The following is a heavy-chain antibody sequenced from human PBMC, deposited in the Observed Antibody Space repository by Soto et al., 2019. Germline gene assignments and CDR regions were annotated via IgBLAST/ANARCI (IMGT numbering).Heavy chain of an antibody. V-gene: IGHV4-31*03. CDR2: IQFRGTT. CDR1: GGSITSHTHY. D-gene: IGHD4-17*01. J-gene: IGHJ4*02. CDR3: ATYDYSDFYFEQ. Sequence: QVQLQESGPGLVKPSQTLSLTCNVSGGSITSHTHYWSWIRRHPGKGLEWIGNIQFRGTTYYNPSFESRVFISVDTSHNQFSLRLTSVTASDTAVYFCATYDYSDFYFEQWGQGTLVSVSS.